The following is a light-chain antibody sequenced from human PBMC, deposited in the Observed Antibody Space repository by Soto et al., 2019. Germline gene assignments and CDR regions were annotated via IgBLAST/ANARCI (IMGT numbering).Light chain of an antibody. CDR1: QAIGTY. Sequence: DIQLTQSPSFLSASIGDSVTITCRASQAIGTYLAWYQQKPGKAPNLLVYAASTLHSGVPSRFSGSGSGTEFTLTISSLQPDDFATYYCQQYDSYSYTFGQGTKLEIK. CDR3: QQYDSYSYT. V-gene: IGKV1-9*01. CDR2: AAS. J-gene: IGKJ2*01.